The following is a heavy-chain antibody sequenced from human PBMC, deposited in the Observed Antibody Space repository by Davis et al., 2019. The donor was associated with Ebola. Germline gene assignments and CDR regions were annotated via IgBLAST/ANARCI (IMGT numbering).Heavy chain of an antibody. V-gene: IGHV1-2*06. D-gene: IGHD3/OR15-3a*01. J-gene: IGHJ4*02. Sequence: AASVKVSCKTSGYSFSDYYLHWMRQAPGQGREWMGRLKPKSGGTKYAQKHKDRVTMTRDTSISTAYIELTRLRSDDTAVYCCARESAQRGRFLDWGRYFDSWGQGTLVTVAS. CDR1: GYSFSDYY. CDR3: ARESAQRGRFLDWGRYFDS. CDR2: LKPKSGGT.